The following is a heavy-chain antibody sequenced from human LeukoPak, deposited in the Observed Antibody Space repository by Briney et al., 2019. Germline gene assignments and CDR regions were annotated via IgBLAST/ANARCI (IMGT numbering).Heavy chain of an antibody. CDR3: ARGGNAFDI. V-gene: IGHV4-39*01. CDR2: IYYSGST. Sequence: SETLSLTCTVSGGSINSTNYYWGWIRQPPGKGLEWIGSIYYSGSTYYNPSLRSRVTISVDTSKNQFSLKLTSVTAADTAVYYCARGGNAFDIWGQGTMVTVSS. CDR1: GGSINSTNYY. D-gene: IGHD1-26*01. J-gene: IGHJ3*02.